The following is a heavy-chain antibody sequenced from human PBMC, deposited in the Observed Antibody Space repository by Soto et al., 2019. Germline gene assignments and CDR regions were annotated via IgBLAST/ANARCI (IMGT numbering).Heavy chain of an antibody. Sequence: QVQLVQSGAAVKKPGASVKVSCKASGFSFTGYYIHWLRQAPGQGLGWMGWINAHSGGTEYAQKFQGRVTLTRDTSIATAYLTLTSLTSDDTALYSCAKDLTRQLAYWLDPWGQGTQVTVSS. V-gene: IGHV1-2*02. CDR1: GFSFTGYY. CDR2: INAHSGGT. D-gene: IGHD6-6*01. CDR3: AKDLTRQLAYWLDP. J-gene: IGHJ5*02.